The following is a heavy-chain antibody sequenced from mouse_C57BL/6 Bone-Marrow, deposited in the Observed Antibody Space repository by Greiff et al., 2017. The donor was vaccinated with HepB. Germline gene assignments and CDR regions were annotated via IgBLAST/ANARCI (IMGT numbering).Heavy chain of an antibody. Sequence: QVQLQQPGAELVKPGASVKLSCKASGYIFTSYWMQWVKQRPGQGLEWIGEIDPSDSYTNYNQKFKGKATLTVDTSSSTAYMQLSSLTSEDSAVYYCASGITTDFDYWGQGTTLTVSS. J-gene: IGHJ2*01. CDR3: ASGITTDFDY. V-gene: IGHV1-50*01. CDR1: GYIFTSYW. D-gene: IGHD2-4*01. CDR2: IDPSDSYT.